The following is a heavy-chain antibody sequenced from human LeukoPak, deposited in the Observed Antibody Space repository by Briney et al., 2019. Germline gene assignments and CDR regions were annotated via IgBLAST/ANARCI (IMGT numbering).Heavy chain of an antibody. CDR1: GGSISGYY. Sequence: SETLSLTCTVSGGSISGYYWSWIRQPPGKGLEWIGYIYYSGSTNYNPSLKSRVTISMDTSKNQFSLKLSSVAAADTAVYYCARSPYYMDVWGKGTTVTVSS. CDR3: ARSPYYMDV. J-gene: IGHJ6*03. V-gene: IGHV4-59*01. CDR2: IYYSGST.